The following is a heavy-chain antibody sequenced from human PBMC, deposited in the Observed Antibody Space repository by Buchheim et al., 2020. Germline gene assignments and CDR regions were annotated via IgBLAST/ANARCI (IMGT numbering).Heavy chain of an antibody. D-gene: IGHD3-22*01. J-gene: IGHJ4*02. V-gene: IGHV4-30-4*01. CDR2: IYYSGRT. Sequence: QVQLQESGPGLVKPSQTLSLTCTVSGGSISSGDYYWSWIRQPPGKGLEWIWYIYYSGRTYYNTSLKSRVTISVDTSKKQFSLKRSSVTAADSAVYYCARRNYDSSGYYSYYFDYWGQGTL. CDR1: GGSISSGDYY. CDR3: ARRNYDSSGYYSYYFDY.